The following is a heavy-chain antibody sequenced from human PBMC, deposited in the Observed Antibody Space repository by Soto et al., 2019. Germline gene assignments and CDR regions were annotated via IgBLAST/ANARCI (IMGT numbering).Heavy chain of an antibody. J-gene: IGHJ4*02. V-gene: IGHV3-74*01. Sequence: GGSLRLSCAASGFICSSDWMHWVRQAPGKGLLWGSHIVPDGRNMRDADSVQGRFTISRDNARNTLYLQMNSLRDADTAVYYRVRDNNWSYDYWGQGILFTIAS. CDR3: VRDNNWSYDY. CDR1: GFICSSDW. CDR2: IVPDGRNM. D-gene: IGHD1-1*01.